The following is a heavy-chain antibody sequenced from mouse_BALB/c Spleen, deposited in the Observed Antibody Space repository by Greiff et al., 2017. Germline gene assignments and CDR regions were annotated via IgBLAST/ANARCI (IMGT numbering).Heavy chain of an antibody. J-gene: IGHJ3*01. CDR2: ISDGGSYT. CDR1: GFTFSDYY. D-gene: IGHD2-4*01. Sequence: EVKLVEPGGGLVKPGGSLKLSCAASGFTFSDYYMYWVRQTPEKRLEWVATISDGGSYTYYPDSVKGRFTISRDNAKNNLYLQMSSLKSEDTAMYYCARGGNYSMSTWFAYWGQGTLVTVSA. CDR3: ARGGNYSMSTWFAY. V-gene: IGHV5-4*02.